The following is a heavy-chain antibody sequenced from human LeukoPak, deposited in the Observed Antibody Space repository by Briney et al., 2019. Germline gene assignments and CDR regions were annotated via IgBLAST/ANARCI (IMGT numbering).Heavy chain of an antibody. CDR2: IDWDDDK. CDR3: ARTTYSSSSGSSSVFYFFDY. D-gene: IGHD6-6*01. V-gene: IGHV2-70*11. Sequence: SGPTLVNPTQTLTLTCTFSEFSLSSSDMSGSWIRQPPGKALEWLARIDWDDDKYYSTSLKTRLTISRDTSENQVVLTMTNMDPVDTATYYCARTTYSSSSGSSSVFYFFDYWGQGTLVTVSS. CDR1: EFSLSSSDMS. J-gene: IGHJ4*02.